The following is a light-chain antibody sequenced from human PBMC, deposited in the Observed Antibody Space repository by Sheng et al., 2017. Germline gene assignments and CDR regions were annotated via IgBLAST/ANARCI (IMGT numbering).Light chain of an antibody. V-gene: IGKV3-15*01. CDR2: GAS. J-gene: IGKJ1*01. CDR3: QQYDRSPRT. Sequence: EIVMTQSPDTLSVSPGERATLSCRASQSVNRNLAWYQQKPGQPPRLLIYGASTRATGLPARFSGSGSGTDFTLTISRLEPEDSAVYYCQQYDRSPRTFGQGTKVEIK. CDR1: QSVNRN.